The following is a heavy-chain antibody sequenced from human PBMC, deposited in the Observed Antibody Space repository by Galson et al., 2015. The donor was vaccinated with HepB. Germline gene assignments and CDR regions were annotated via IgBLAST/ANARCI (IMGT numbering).Heavy chain of an antibody. CDR2: ISYDGSNK. CDR1: GFTFSSYA. V-gene: IGHV3-30-3*01. D-gene: IGHD3-10*01. J-gene: IGHJ5*02. CDR3: ARDSVPGPGGWFDP. Sequence: SLRLSCAASGFTFSSYAMHWVRQAPGKGLEWVAVISYDGSNKYYADSVKGRFTISRDNSKNTLYLQMNSLRAEDTAVYYCARDSVPGPGGWFDPWGQGTLVTVSS.